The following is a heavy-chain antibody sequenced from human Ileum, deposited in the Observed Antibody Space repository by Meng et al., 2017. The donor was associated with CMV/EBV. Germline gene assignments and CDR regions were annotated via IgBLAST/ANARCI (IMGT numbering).Heavy chain of an antibody. Sequence: QVHLQGSGPGLVRPSATLSIPCTVSGDSISNYFWSWIRQPAGKKLEWIGRISPSGNINYIPSLKGRVTMSLDTSNNQIFLNLTSVTAADTALYYCARGESRGYYYFDYWGQGILVTVSS. V-gene: IGHV4-4*07. CDR3: ARGESRGYYYFDY. D-gene: IGHD3-22*01. J-gene: IGHJ4*02. CDR1: GDSISNYF. CDR2: ISPSGNI.